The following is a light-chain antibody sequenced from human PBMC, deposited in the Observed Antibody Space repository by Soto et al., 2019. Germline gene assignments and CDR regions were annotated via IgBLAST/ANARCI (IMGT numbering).Light chain of an antibody. CDR3: SSYTSSTTLPYV. J-gene: IGLJ1*01. CDR1: SSDVGAYTY. V-gene: IGLV2-14*01. CDR2: EVS. Sequence: QSALTQPASVSGSPGQSITISCTGTSSDVGAYTYVSWYQQNPGKAPKLIIYEVSNRPSGVSNRFSGSKSGNTASLTISGLQAEDEAEYFCSSYTSSTTLPYVFGAGTKLTVL.